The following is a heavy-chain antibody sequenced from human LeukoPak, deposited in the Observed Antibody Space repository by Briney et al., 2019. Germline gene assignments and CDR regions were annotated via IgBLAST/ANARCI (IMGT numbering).Heavy chain of an antibody. CDR2: ISSSSGYI. J-gene: IGHJ4*02. CDR1: GFTFSGCA. CDR3: ARSSSDGSSLDY. D-gene: IGHD6-13*01. Sequence: GGSLRLSCAASGFTFSGCAMGWVRQAPGKGLEWVSSISSSSGYIYYADSVKGRFTISRDNAKNSLYLQMNSLRAEDTAVYYCARSSSDGSSLDYWGQGTLVTVSS. V-gene: IGHV3-21*01.